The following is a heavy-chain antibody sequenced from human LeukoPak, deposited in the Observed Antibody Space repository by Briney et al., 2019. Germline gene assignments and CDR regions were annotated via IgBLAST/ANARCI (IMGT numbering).Heavy chain of an antibody. CDR3: ALSQFIVVVPAAVLVDP. V-gene: IGHV1-69*02. CDR1: VATFSSYT. D-gene: IGHD2-2*01. CDR2: IIRKFGIA. J-gene: IGHJ5*02. Sequence: SVTVSCKASVATFSSYTISYVRQALRQPLEWMGRIIRKFGIANYAQKLQVTVTITADKSTSTAYMELSSLRSEDTAVYYCALSQFIVVVPAAVLVDPWGQGTRVTVSS.